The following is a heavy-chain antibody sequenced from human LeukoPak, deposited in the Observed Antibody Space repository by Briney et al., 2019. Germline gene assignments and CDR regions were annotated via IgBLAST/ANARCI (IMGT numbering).Heavy chain of an antibody. CDR2: ISGSGGST. CDR3: AKEYYYDSSGYYSSDY. CDR1: GFTFSSYW. J-gene: IGHJ4*02. Sequence: GGSLRLSCAASGFTFSSYWMSWVRQAAGKGLEWVSAISGSGGSTYYADSVKGRFTISRDNSKNTLYLQMNSLRAEDTAVYYCAKEYYYDSSGYYSSDYWGQGTLVTVSS. V-gene: IGHV3-23*01. D-gene: IGHD3-22*01.